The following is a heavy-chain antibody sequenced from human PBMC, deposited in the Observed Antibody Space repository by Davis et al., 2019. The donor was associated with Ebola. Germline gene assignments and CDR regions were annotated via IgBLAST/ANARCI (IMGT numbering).Heavy chain of an antibody. V-gene: IGHV3-53*01. CDR1: GFIVSSNH. CDR2: IYSGGST. Sequence: GGSLRLSCAASGFIVSSNHMSWVRQAPGKGLEWASVIYSGGSTYYADSVKGRFTISRDNSKNTLYLQMNSLRAEDTAVYYCARDPPREWGQGTLVTVSS. CDR3: ARDPPRE. D-gene: IGHD5-24*01. J-gene: IGHJ4*02.